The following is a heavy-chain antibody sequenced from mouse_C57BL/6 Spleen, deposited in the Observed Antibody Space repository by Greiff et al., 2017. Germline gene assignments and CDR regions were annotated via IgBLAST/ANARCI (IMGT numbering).Heavy chain of an antibody. D-gene: IGHD2-3*01. V-gene: IGHV1-78*01. CDR2: IYPRDGST. J-gene: IGHJ3*01. Sequence: QVQLKQSDAELVKPGASVKISCKVSGYTFTDHTIHWMKQRPEQGLEWIGYIYPRDGSTKYNEKFKGKATLTADKSSSTAYMQLNSLTSEDSAVYCCARERIYDGYRAWFAYWGQGTLVTVSA. CDR1: GYTFTDHT. CDR3: ARERIYDGYRAWFAY.